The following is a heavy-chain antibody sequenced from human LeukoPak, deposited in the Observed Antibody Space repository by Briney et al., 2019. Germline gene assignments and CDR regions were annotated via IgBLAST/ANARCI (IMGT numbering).Heavy chain of an antibody. Sequence: PSETLSLTCTVSGGSISSYYWSWIRQPAGKGLEWIGRIYTSGSTNYNPSLKSRVTISVDTSKNQFSLKLSSVTAADTAVYYCARTYCSSTSCYGFFDYWGQGTLVTVSS. J-gene: IGHJ4*02. CDR3: ARTYCSSTSCYGFFDY. V-gene: IGHV4-4*07. CDR2: IYTSGST. D-gene: IGHD2-2*01. CDR1: GGSISSYY.